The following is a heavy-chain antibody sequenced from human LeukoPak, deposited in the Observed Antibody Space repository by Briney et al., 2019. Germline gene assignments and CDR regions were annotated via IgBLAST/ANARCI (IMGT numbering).Heavy chain of an antibody. V-gene: IGHV3-30*02. D-gene: IGHD6-13*01. J-gene: IGHJ4*02. CDR2: IRYDGSNK. CDR3: ANNLGEAAGPFTLDY. CDR1: GFTFSSYG. Sequence: GGSLRLSCAASGFTFSSYGMHWVRQAPGKGLEWVAFIRYDGSNKYYADSVKGRFTISRDNSKNTLYLQMNSLRAEDTAVYYCANNLGEAAGPFTLDYWGQGTLVTVSS.